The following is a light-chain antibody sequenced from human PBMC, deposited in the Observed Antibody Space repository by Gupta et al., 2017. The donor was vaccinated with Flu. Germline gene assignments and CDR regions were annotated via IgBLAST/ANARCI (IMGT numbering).Light chain of an antibody. Sequence: ELVLTQSPGTLSLSPGERATLSCRASQSVSSSYLAWYQQKPGQAPRLLIYGASSRATGIPDMFSGSGSGTDFTLTISRLEPEDFAVYYCQQYGSSPWTFGQGTKVEIK. CDR2: GAS. CDR1: QSVSSSY. J-gene: IGKJ1*01. CDR3: QQYGSSPWT. V-gene: IGKV3-20*01.